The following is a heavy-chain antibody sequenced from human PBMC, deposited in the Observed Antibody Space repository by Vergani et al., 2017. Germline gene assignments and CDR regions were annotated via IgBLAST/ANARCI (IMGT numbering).Heavy chain of an antibody. CDR3: AKXPSSNWNYWYYYYYMDV. CDR1: GFTFSSYS. V-gene: IGHV3-21*04. CDR2: ISSSSSYI. Sequence: EVQLVESGGGLVKPGGSLRLSCAASGFTFSSYSMNWVRQAPGKGLEWVSSISSSSSYIYYADSVKGRFTISRDNAKNTLYLQMNSLRAEDTAVYYCAKXPSSNWNYWYYYYYMDVWGKGTTVTVSS. J-gene: IGHJ6*03. D-gene: IGHD1-7*01.